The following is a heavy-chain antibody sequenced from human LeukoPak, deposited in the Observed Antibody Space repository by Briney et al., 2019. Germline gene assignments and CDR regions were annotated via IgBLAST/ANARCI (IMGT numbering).Heavy chain of an antibody. J-gene: IGHJ4*02. CDR1: GFTFSSYS. Sequence: GGSLRLSCAASGFTFSSYSMNWVRQAPGKALEWVSSISSSSSYIYYADSVKGRFTISRDNAKNSLYLQMNSLRAEDTAVYYCARVFAGTSIDYWGQGTLVTVSS. D-gene: IGHD2-2*01. V-gene: IGHV3-21*01. CDR3: ARVFAGTSIDY. CDR2: ISSSSSYI.